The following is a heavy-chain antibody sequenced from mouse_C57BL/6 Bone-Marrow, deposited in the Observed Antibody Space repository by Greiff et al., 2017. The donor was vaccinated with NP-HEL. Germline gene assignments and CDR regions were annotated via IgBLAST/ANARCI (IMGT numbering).Heavy chain of an antibody. Sequence: QVQLQQSGAELARPGASVKLSCTASGYTFTSYGISWVKQRPGQGLEWIGEIYPRSGNTYYNQKFKGKATLTADKSSSTAYLELLSLTSEDSAVDFCARYYGSYFAYWGQGTVVTVSA. CDR3: ARYYGSYFAY. V-gene: IGHV1-81*01. J-gene: IGHJ3*01. CDR2: IYPRSGNT. D-gene: IGHD1-1*01. CDR1: GYTFTSYG.